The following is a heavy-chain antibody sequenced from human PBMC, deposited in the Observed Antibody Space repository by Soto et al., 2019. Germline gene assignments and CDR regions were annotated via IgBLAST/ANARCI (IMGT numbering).Heavy chain of an antibody. D-gene: IGHD6-13*01. V-gene: IGHV1-24*01. J-gene: IGHJ5*02. CDR3: ATQLYLAAAGTWGFDP. CDR1: GYTFTSYD. Sequence: ASVKVSCTASGYTFTSYDINWVRQAPGKGLEWMGGFDSEDGETIYAQKFQGRVTMTEDTSTDTAYMELSSLRSEDTAVYYCATQLYLAAAGTWGFDPWGQGTLVTVSS. CDR2: FDSEDGET.